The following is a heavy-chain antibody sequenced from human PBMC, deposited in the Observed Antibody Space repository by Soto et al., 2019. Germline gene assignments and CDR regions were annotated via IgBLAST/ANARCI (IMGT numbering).Heavy chain of an antibody. V-gene: IGHV1-8*01. CDR1: GYTFTSYD. Sequence: QVQLVQSGAEVKKPGASVKVSCKASGYTFTSYDINWVRQATGQGLEWMGWMNPNSGNTGYAQKFQGRVTMSRNTAISTAYMELSSLRSDDTAVYYCASGGAAAEPYYGMDVWGQGTTVTVSS. CDR3: ASGGAAAEPYYGMDV. D-gene: IGHD6-13*01. CDR2: MNPNSGNT. J-gene: IGHJ6*02.